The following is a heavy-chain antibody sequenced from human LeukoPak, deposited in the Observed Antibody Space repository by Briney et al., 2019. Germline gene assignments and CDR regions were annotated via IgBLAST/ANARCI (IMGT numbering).Heavy chain of an antibody. J-gene: IGHJ5*02. CDR1: GGSFSGFY. Sequence: SETLSLTCAVYGGSFSGFYWSWIRHVPGKGLEWIGEINYTGSTSYNPSLKSRITISVDTSQNQFFLLLTSVTAADTAVYYCARVAGYLPTRWFDPWGQGTHVTVSS. V-gene: IGHV4-34*01. D-gene: IGHD6-25*01. CDR3: ARVAGYLPTRWFDP. CDR2: INYTGST.